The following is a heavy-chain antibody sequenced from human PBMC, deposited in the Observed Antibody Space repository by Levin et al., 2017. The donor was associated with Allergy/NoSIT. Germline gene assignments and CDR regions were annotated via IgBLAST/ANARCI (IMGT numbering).Heavy chain of an antibody. Sequence: PSETLSLTCTVSGGSMTNYYLSWIRQPPGKALEWIGHIYYSGTTNYNPSLKSRLTISMDTSRNQFSVKLSSVTAADTAVYYYAREDGYCTSSSCRNWFDPWGQGTLVTVSS. J-gene: IGHJ5*02. CDR2: IYYSGTT. V-gene: IGHV4-59*01. D-gene: IGHD2-15*01. CDR1: GGSMTNYY. CDR3: AREDGYCTSSSCRNWFDP.